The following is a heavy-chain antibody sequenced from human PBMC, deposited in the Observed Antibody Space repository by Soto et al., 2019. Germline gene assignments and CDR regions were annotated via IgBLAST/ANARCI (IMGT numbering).Heavy chain of an antibody. CDR3: ARGGPSSWYGGQYFDY. D-gene: IGHD6-13*01. CDR1: GGSISSGGYY. J-gene: IGHJ4*02. Sequence: PSETLSLTCTVSGGSISSGGYYWSWIRQHPGKGLEWIGYIYYSGSTYYNPSLKSRVTISVDTSKNQFSLKLSSVTAADTAVYYCARGGPSSWYGGQYFDYWGQGTLVTVSS. CDR2: IYYSGST. V-gene: IGHV4-31*03.